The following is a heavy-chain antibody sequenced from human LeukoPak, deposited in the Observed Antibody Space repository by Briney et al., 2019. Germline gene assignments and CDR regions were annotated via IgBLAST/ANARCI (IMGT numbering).Heavy chain of an antibody. J-gene: IGHJ3*02. CDR2: IYPGDSDT. Sequence: GESLKISCKGSGYSFTSYWIGWVPQMPGKGLEWMGIIYPGDSDTRYSPSFQGQVTISADKSISTAYLQWSSLKASDTAMYYCARQLYGSGSYYSYDAFDIWGQGTMVTVSS. CDR1: GYSFTSYW. V-gene: IGHV5-51*01. D-gene: IGHD3-10*01. CDR3: ARQLYGSGSYYSYDAFDI.